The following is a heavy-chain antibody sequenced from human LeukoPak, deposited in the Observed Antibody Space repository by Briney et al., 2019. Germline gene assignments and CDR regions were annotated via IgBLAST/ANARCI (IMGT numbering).Heavy chain of an antibody. CDR2: INTNAGNP. D-gene: IGHD6-19*01. Sequence: ASVKVSCKASGYTFTSYGISWVRQAPGQGLEWMGCINTNAGNPTYAQGFTGRFVFSLDTSVSTAYLQISSLKAEDTAVYYCARGDWLVDYWGQGTLVTVSS. CDR1: GYTFTSYG. CDR3: ARGDWLVDY. V-gene: IGHV7-4-1*02. J-gene: IGHJ4*02.